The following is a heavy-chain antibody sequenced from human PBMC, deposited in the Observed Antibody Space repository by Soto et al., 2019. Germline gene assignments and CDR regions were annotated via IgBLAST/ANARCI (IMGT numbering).Heavy chain of an antibody. V-gene: IGHV3-21*01. CDR3: ARVSGSSRMYYFDY. CDR1: GFTLSSYS. CDR2: ISSSSSYI. Sequence: VQLVESGGGLVKPGGSLRLSCAASGFTLSSYSMNWVRQAPGKRLEWVSSISSSSSYIYYADSVKGRFTISRDNAKNSLYLQMNSLRAEDTAVYYCARVSGSSRMYYFDYWGQGTLVTVSS. D-gene: IGHD6-19*01. J-gene: IGHJ4*02.